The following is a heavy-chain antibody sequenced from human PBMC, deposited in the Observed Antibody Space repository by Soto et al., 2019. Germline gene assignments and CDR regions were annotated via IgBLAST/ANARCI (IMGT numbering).Heavy chain of an antibody. V-gene: IGHV1-69*06. Sequence: SVKVSCKASGGTFSSYAISWVRQAPGQGLEWMGGIIPIFGTANYAQKFQGRVTITADKSTSTAYMELSSLRSEDTAVYYCARETSGEVVVAATRGGYYYYGMDVWGQGTTVTVSS. D-gene: IGHD2-15*01. CDR1: GGTFSSYA. J-gene: IGHJ6*02. CDR2: IIPIFGTA. CDR3: ARETSGEVVVAATRGGYYYYGMDV.